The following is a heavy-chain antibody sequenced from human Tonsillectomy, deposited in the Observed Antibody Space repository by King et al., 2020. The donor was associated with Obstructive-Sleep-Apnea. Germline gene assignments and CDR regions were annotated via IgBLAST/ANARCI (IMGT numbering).Heavy chain of an antibody. CDR3: WGVITMVRGVLDY. Sequence: QLVQSGGGLVKPGGSLRLSCAASGFTFSSYSMNWVRQAPGKGLEWVSSISSSSSYIYYADSVKGRFTISRDNAKNSLYLQMNSLRAEDTAVYYCWGVITMVRGVLDYWGQGTLVTVSS. D-gene: IGHD3-10*01. V-gene: IGHV3-21*01. CDR2: ISSSSSYI. J-gene: IGHJ4*02. CDR1: GFTFSSYS.